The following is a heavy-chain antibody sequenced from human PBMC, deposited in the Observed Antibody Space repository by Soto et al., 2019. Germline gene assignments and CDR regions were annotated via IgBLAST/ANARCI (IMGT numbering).Heavy chain of an antibody. Sequence: GGSLRLSCAASGFTFSSYEMNWVRQAPGKGLEGVSYISSSGSTIYYADSVKGRFTISRDNAKNLLYLQMNSLRAEDTAVYYCAGDRYGDYDYYYGMDVWGQGTTVTVSS. D-gene: IGHD4-17*01. V-gene: IGHV3-48*03. J-gene: IGHJ6*02. CDR2: ISSSGSTI. CDR1: GFTFSSYE. CDR3: AGDRYGDYDYYYGMDV.